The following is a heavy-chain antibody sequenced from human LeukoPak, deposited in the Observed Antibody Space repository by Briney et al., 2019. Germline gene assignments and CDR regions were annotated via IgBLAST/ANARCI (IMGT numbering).Heavy chain of an antibody. CDR2: ISGSGST. V-gene: IGHV3-23*01. CDR1: GFTFSSYF. CDR3: AKDSPYAYYGSGSYWDY. D-gene: IGHD3-10*01. Sequence: PGGSLRLSCAASGFTFSSYFVNWVRQAPGKGLEWVSAISGSGSTYYADSVKGRFTISRDNSKNTLYLQMNSLRAEDTAVYYCAKDSPYAYYGSGSYWDYWGQGTLVTVSS. J-gene: IGHJ4*02.